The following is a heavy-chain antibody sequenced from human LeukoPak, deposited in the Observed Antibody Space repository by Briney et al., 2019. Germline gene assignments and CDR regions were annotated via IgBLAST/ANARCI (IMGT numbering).Heavy chain of an antibody. CDR2: INHSGST. V-gene: IGHV4-34*01. CDR1: GGSFSGYY. J-gene: IGHJ4*02. CDR3: ARNSLPSGGALGFDY. Sequence: PSETLSLTCAVYGGSFSGYYWSWIRQPPGKGLGWIGEINHSGSTNYNPSLKSRVTISVDTSKNQFSLKLSSVTAADTAVYYCARNSLPSGGALGFDYWGQGTLVTVSS. D-gene: IGHD3-16*01.